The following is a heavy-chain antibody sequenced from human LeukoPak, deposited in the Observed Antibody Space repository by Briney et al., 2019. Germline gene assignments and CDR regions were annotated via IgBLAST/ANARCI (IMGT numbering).Heavy chain of an antibody. CDR3: TTGRRDGYNSAFDF. J-gene: IGHJ3*01. CDR2: IGTAGDT. Sequence: AGSRRLSCAASGFTFRTYDMHWVRQGKGEGMEWVSAIGTAGDTYYAGSVKGRFTISRENAKTSLFLQMNSLTAGDTAVYYCTTGRRDGYNSAFDFWGQGTMVTVSS. V-gene: IGHV3-13*01. D-gene: IGHD5-24*01. CDR1: GFTFRTYD.